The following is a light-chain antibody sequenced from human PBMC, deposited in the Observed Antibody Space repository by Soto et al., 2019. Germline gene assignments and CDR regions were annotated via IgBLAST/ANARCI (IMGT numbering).Light chain of an antibody. V-gene: IGLV1-40*01. Sequence: QSVLTQPPSVSGAPGQRVTISCTGSSSNIGAGYDVHWYQQLPGTAPKLLIYGNSNRPSGVPDRFSGSKSGTSASLAITGLQAEDEADNYCQSYDRSLRRVFGGGTKVTVL. J-gene: IGLJ2*01. CDR1: SSNIGAGYD. CDR2: GNS. CDR3: QSYDRSLRRV.